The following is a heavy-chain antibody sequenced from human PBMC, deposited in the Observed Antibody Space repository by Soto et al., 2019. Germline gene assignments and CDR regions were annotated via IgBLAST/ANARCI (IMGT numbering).Heavy chain of an antibody. Sequence: SVKVSCKASGGTFSSYAISWVRQAPGQGLEWMGGIIPIFGTANYAQKFQGRVTITADESTSTAYMELSSLRSEDTAVYYCARDQGYCSGGSCYLASDYYYYGMDVWG. D-gene: IGHD2-15*01. J-gene: IGHJ6*02. CDR1: GGTFSSYA. V-gene: IGHV1-69*13. CDR2: IIPIFGTA. CDR3: ARDQGYCSGGSCYLASDYYYYGMDV.